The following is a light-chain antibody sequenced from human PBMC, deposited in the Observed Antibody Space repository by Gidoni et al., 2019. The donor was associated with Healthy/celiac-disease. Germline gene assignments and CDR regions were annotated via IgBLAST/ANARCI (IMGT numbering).Light chain of an antibody. Sequence: DIQMTQSPSTLSASVGDRVTITCRASQSISSWLAWYQQKPGKAPKLLIYKASSLESGVPSRFSGSGSGKKFTLTISGQRPDDLATYNGQKYESYPWTFGQXTKVEIK. V-gene: IGKV1-5*03. CDR3: QKYESYPWT. CDR1: QSISSW. J-gene: IGKJ1*01. CDR2: KAS.